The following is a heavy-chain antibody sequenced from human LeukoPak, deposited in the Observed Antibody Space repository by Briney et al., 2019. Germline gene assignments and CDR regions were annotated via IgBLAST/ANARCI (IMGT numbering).Heavy chain of an antibody. V-gene: IGHV4-39*01. CDR1: GGSISGSSYY. D-gene: IGHD5-18*01. Sequence: ASETLSLTCTVSGGSISGSSYYWGWIRQPPGKGLEWIGSIYYSGSIYYNPSLKSRVTISVDTSKNQFSLKLNSVTAADTAVYYCASWLWKHDYWGQGTLVTVSS. CDR3: ASWLWKHDY. J-gene: IGHJ4*02. CDR2: IYYSGSI.